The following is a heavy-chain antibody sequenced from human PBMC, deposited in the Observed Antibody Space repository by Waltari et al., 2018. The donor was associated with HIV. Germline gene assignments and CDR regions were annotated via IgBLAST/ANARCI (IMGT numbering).Heavy chain of an antibody. CDR3: VKERGPFNGFDI. J-gene: IGHJ3*02. V-gene: IGHV3-33*06. D-gene: IGHD3-16*01. Sequence: QVYLMESGGGVVQPGGSLKLSCAASGFTFSRHGMHWVRQAPGKGLEWVAVIWSDGYNKFYADSVRGRFTFSRDNSKYTLSLQMNSLRAEDTALYYCVKERGPFNGFDIWGQGTMVTVSS. CDR2: IWSDGYNK. CDR1: GFTFSRHG.